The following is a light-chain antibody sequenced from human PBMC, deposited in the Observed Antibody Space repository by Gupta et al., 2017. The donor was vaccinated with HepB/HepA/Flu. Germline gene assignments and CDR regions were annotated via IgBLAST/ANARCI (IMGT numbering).Light chain of an antibody. CDR2: DVS. J-gene: IGLJ2*01. V-gene: IGLV2-14*03. Sequence: SALTQPASVSGSPGQSITIACTGTSSDVGGYNYVSWYQQHPVKAPKLMIYDVSNRPSGVYNRFSGSKSGNTASLTISGLKAEDEDDYYCSAYTSISPVFGGGTKLTVL. CDR1: SSDVGGYNY. CDR3: SAYTSISPV.